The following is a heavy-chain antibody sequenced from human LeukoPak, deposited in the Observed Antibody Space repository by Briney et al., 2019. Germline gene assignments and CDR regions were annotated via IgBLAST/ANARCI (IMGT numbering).Heavy chain of an antibody. V-gene: IGHV3-30*02. D-gene: IGHD2-15*01. CDR2: IRYDGSKK. CDR1: GFTFRRYG. J-gene: IGHJ6*03. CDR3: AKGAKRLGYCSGGTCYSNYDYYYMDV. Sequence: GGTLRLSCAASGFTFRRYGMSWVRQAPGKGLEWVAFIRYDGSKKYYADSAKGRFTISRDNSKNTLYLQMNSLRAEDTAVYYCAKGAKRLGYCSGGTCYSNYDYYYMDVWGKGTTVTISS.